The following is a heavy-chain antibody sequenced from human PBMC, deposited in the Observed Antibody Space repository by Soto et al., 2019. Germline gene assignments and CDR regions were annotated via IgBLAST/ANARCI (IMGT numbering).Heavy chain of an antibody. CDR1: GGSISSGDYY. D-gene: IGHD1-7*01. J-gene: IGHJ3*02. V-gene: IGHV4-30-4*01. Sequence: SETLSLTCTVSGGSISSGDYYWSWIRQPPGKGLEWIGYIYYSGSTYYNPSLKSRVTISVDTSKNQFSLKLSSVTAADTAVYYCARDRGTTFFFAFDIWGQVTMVTVSS. CDR2: IYYSGST. CDR3: ARDRGTTFFFAFDI.